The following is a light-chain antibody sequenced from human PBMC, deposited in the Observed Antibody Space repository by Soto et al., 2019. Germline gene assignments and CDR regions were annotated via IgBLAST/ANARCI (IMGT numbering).Light chain of an antibody. V-gene: IGKV1-9*01. J-gene: IGKJ4*01. CDR1: QGIDSY. Sequence: IQFPQSPSSLSASVGARVTLTCRASQGIDSYLAWYQQRPGKVPQLLIYETSILQSGVSSRFSGSGSGTDFTLTISSLQAEDFATYYCQQTRSYPSTFGGGTKVDIK. CDR3: QQTRSYPST. CDR2: ETS.